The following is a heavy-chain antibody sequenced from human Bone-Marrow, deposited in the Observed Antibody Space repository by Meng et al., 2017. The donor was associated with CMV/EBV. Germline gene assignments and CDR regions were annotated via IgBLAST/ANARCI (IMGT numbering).Heavy chain of an antibody. CDR2: IKSKTDGGTT. CDR3: TTVGDYYYDSSGYYYPTYYFDY. J-gene: IGHJ4*02. D-gene: IGHD3-22*01. V-gene: IGHV3-15*01. Sequence: MSWVRQAPGKGLEWVGRIKSKTDGGTTDYAAPVKGRFTISKDDSKNTLYLQMNSLKTENTAVYYCTTVGDYYYDSSGYYYPTYYFDYWGQGTLVTSPQ.